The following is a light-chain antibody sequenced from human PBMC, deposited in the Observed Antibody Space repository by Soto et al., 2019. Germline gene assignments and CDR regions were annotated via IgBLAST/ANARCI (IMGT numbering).Light chain of an antibody. Sequence: EMVMTQSPAILSVSPGESATLSCRASLSVNSNYLAWYQQHPGQPPRLLIYGISTRATGIPARFSGSGSGTEFSLTISSLQSEDFAVYYCQQYSKWPLTFGQGTRLEI. CDR3: QQYSKWPLT. CDR2: GIS. J-gene: IGKJ5*01. CDR1: LSVNSN. V-gene: IGKV3-15*01.